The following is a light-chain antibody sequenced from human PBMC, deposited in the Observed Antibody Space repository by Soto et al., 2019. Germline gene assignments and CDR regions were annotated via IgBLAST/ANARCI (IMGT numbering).Light chain of an antibody. CDR3: QHYGSSLSIT. V-gene: IGKV3-20*01. CDR2: GAS. J-gene: IGKJ5*01. CDR1: QSVSSNY. Sequence: ESVLTQSPGSLSLSPGERATLSCRASQSVSSNYLAWYQHKPGQAPRLLIYGASSRATGIPDRFSGSGSGTEFTLTISRLEHEECAVYYCQHYGSSLSITFGQGTRLEIK.